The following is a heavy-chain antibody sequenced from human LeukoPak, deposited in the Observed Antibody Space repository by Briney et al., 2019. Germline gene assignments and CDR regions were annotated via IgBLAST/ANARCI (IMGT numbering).Heavy chain of an antibody. V-gene: IGHV3-23*01. CDR3: AKVQLRYFGWLLGANWFDP. CDR2: ISGSGGST. Sequence: GGSLRLYCAASGFTFSSYAMRWVRPAPGKGLEWVFAISGSGGSTYYADSVKGRFTISRDNSKNTLYLQMNSLSAEDTAVYYCAKVQLRYFGWLLGANWFDPWGQGTLVTVSS. D-gene: IGHD3-9*01. CDR1: GFTFSSYA. J-gene: IGHJ5*02.